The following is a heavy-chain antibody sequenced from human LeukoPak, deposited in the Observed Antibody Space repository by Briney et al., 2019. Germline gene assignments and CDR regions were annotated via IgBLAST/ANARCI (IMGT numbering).Heavy chain of an antibody. CDR3: GRSSGSYWEDYFDY. V-gene: IGHV4-38-2*02. J-gene: IGHJ4*02. Sequence: SETLSLTCTVSGYSISSGYCWGWIRQPPGKGLEWIGSIYHSGSTYYNPSLKSRVTISVDTSKNQFSLKLSSVTAADTAVYYCGRSSGSYWEDYFDYWGQGTLVTVSS. CDR2: IYHSGST. CDR1: GYSISSGYC. D-gene: IGHD3-10*01.